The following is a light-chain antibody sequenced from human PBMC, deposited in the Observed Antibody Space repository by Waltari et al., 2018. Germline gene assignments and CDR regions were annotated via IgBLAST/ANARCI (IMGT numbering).Light chain of an antibody. Sequence: QPGVTQVPSFPVSLGGTATHPFGLVSGSVSTSNYPSWSQHTPGQAPRTLISSTHTRASGVPDRFSGSILGNKAALTITGAQADDESGYYCVLYMGSGIWAFGGGTKLTVL. J-gene: IGLJ2*01. CDR1: SGSVSTSNY. V-gene: IGLV8-61*01. CDR3: VLYMGSGIWA. CDR2: STH.